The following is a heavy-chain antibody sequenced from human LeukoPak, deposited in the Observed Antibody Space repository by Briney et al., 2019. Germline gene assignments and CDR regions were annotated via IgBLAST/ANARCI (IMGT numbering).Heavy chain of an antibody. CDR1: GLTFSTYG. V-gene: IGHV3-23*01. D-gene: IGHD4-23*01. CDR2: ITGSGGNT. Sequence: GGSLRLSCAASGLTFSTYGMNWVRQAPGKGLEWVSAITGSGGNTYYADSVKGRFTVSRDNSKNTLFLQMKSLRVDDTAVYYCAKVRSPTVVTQLNAFDIWGQGTMVTVSS. J-gene: IGHJ3*02. CDR3: AKVRSPTVVTQLNAFDI.